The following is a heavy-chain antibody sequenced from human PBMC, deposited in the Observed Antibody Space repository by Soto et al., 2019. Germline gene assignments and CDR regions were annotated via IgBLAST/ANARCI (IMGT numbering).Heavy chain of an antibody. CDR1: GFTFTNSA. CDR2: IIIGSGQT. Sequence: QVQVVQSGPEVQKPGTSVRVSCKTSGFTFTNSAVQWVRQARGQYLEWIGWIIIGSGQTKSAQKLQDRLTLTRDISTSTVYMELSSLKSEDAAVYYCAAERYERGDCCHFDYWGQGTLVTVSS. V-gene: IGHV1-58*01. D-gene: IGHD2-21*02. J-gene: IGHJ4*02. CDR3: AAERYERGDCCHFDY.